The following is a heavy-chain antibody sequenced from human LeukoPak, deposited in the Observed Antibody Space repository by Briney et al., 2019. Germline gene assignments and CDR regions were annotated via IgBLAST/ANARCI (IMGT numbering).Heavy chain of an antibody. CDR2: IWYDGSNK. CDR3: ARDTEQLFYYGMDV. CDR1: GFTFSSYG. J-gene: IGHJ6*02. V-gene: IGHV3-33*01. Sequence: GGSLRLSCAASGFTFSSYGMHWVRQAPGKGLEWVAVIWYDGSNKYYADSVKSRFTISRDNSKNTLYLQMNSLRAEDTAVYYCARDTEQLFYYGMDVWGQGTTVTVSS. D-gene: IGHD6-13*01.